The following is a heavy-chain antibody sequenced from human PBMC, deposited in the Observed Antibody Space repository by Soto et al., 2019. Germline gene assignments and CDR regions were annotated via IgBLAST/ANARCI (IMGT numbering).Heavy chain of an antibody. V-gene: IGHV3-48*02. CDR1: GFTFSSYT. CDR3: ASHYGSDY. Sequence: GGSLRLSCAASGFTFSSYTMNWVRQAPGKGLEWVSYISSSSTIYYADSVKGRFTISRDNAKNSLYLQMNSLRDEDTAVYYCASHYGSDYWGQGTLVTVSS. J-gene: IGHJ4*02. D-gene: IGHD3-10*01. CDR2: ISSSSTI.